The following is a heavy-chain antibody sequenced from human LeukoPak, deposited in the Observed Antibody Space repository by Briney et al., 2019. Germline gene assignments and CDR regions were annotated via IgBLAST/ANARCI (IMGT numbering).Heavy chain of an antibody. D-gene: IGHD2-15*01. J-gene: IGHJ4*02. CDR2: ISSSGSTI. V-gene: IGHV3-48*03. Sequence: GGSLRLSCAASGCTFSSYEMNWVRQAPGKGLEWVSYISSSGSTIYYADSVKGRFTISRDNAKNSLYLQMNSLRAEDTAVYYCASTPVVPDIGGWGQGTLVTVSS. CDR1: GCTFSSYE. CDR3: ASTPVVPDIGG.